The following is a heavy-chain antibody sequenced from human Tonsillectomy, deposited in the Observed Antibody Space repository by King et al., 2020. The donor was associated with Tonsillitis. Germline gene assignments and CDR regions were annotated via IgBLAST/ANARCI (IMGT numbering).Heavy chain of an antibody. CDR3: ARRTVVVVAATSYYGMDV. CDR2: ISSSSSYI. V-gene: IGHV3-21*01. CDR1: GFTFSSYS. D-gene: IGHD2-15*01. J-gene: IGHJ6*02. Sequence: VQLVESGGGLVKPGGFLRLSCAASGFTFSSYSMNWVRQAPGKGLEWVSSISSSSSYIYYADSVKGRFTISRDNAKNSLYLQMSSLRAEDTAVYYCARRTVVVVAATSYYGMDVWGQGTTVTVSS.